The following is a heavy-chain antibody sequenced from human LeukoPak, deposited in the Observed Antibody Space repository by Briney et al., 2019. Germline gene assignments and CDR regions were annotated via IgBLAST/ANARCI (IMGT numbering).Heavy chain of an antibody. CDR3: ARKTYGSEFYVDY. CDR1: GFTFSSYG. D-gene: IGHD3-10*01. V-gene: IGHV3-30*03. CDR2: ISYDGSNK. Sequence: AGSLRLSCAASGFTFSSYGMHWVRQAPGKGLEWVAVISYDGSNKYYADSVKGRFTISRDNSKNTLYLQMNSLRAEDTAVYFCARKTYGSEFYVDYWGQGTLVTVSS. J-gene: IGHJ4*02.